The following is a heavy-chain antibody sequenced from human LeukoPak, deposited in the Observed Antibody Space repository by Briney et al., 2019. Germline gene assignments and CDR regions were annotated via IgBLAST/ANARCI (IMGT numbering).Heavy chain of an antibody. J-gene: IGHJ4*02. CDR2: INHSGST. D-gene: IGHD2-15*01. V-gene: IGHV4-34*01. CDR1: GGSFSGYY. CDR3: ARATVAATLRSFDY. Sequence: SETLSLTCGVYGGSFSGYYWSWIRQPPGKGLEWIGEINHSGSTNYNPSLKSRVTISVDTSKNQFSLKLSSVTAADTAVYYCARATVAATLRSFDYWGQGTLVTVSS.